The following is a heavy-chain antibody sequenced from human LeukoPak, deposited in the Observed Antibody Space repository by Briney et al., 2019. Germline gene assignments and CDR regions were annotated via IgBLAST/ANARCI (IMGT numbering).Heavy chain of an antibody. CDR3: VRLSRGAMNYYMDV. Sequence: PGGSLRLSCAASGFTFSNAWMRWVRQAPGKGLESIGHIKSKTDGGTTDYAAPVKGRFTISRDDSKNTVYLQMNSLRAEDTAVYYCVRLSRGAMNYYMDVWGKGTTVTISS. V-gene: IGHV3-15*01. J-gene: IGHJ6*03. D-gene: IGHD3-10*01. CDR2: IKSKTDGGTT. CDR1: GFTFSNAW.